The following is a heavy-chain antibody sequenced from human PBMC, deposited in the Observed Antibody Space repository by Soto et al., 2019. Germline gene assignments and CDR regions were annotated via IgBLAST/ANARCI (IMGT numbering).Heavy chain of an antibody. CDR3: ARDSRGRWAFDI. D-gene: IGHD1-26*01. J-gene: IGHJ3*02. V-gene: IGHV4-34*01. CDR2: INHSGST. Sequence: SETLSLTCAVYGGSFSGYYWSWIRQPPGKGLEWIGEINHSGSTNYNPSLKSRVTISVDTSKNQFSLNLSSVTAADTAVYYCARDSRGRWAFDIWGQGTMVTVSS. CDR1: GGSFSGYY.